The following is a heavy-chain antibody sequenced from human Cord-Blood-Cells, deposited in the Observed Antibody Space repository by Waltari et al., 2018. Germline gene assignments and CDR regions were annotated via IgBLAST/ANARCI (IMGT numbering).Heavy chain of an antibody. CDR2: ISSSGSPI. CDR3: ATWAGWGWIDWYFDL. Sequence: EVQLVESGGGLVQPGGSLRLSCAASGFTFSSYEMNWVRQAPGKGLDCVSYISSSGSPIYYADSVKGRFTISRDNAKNSLYLQMNSLRAEDTAVYYCATWAGWGWIDWYFDLWGRGTLVTVSS. J-gene: IGHJ2*01. D-gene: IGHD2-21*01. CDR1: GFTFSSYE. V-gene: IGHV3-48*03.